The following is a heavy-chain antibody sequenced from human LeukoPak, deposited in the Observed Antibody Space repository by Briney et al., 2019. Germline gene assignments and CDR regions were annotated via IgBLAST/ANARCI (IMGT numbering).Heavy chain of an antibody. J-gene: IGHJ4*02. CDR3: AREGDGDYGYYFDY. Sequence: PSETLSLTCTVSGGSISSYYWSWIRQPAGKGLEWIGRIYTSGSTNYNPSLKSRVTISVDKSRNQFSLKLSSVTAADTAVYYCAREGDGDYGYYFDYWGQGTLVTVSS. V-gene: IGHV4-4*07. CDR1: GGSISSYY. CDR2: IYTSGST. D-gene: IGHD4-17*01.